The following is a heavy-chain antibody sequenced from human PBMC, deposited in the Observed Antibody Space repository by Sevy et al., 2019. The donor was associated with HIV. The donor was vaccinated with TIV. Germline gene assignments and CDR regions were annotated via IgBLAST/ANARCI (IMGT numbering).Heavy chain of an antibody. Sequence: GESLKISCAASGFTVSSNYMSWVRQAPGKGLEWVSVIYSGGSTYYADSVKGRFTISRDNSKNTLYLQMNSLRAEDTAVYYCARAGWLRYMDVWGKRTTVTVSS. CDR1: GFTVSSNY. CDR2: IYSGGST. V-gene: IGHV3-53*01. J-gene: IGHJ6*03. CDR3: ARAGWLRYMDV. D-gene: IGHD5-12*01.